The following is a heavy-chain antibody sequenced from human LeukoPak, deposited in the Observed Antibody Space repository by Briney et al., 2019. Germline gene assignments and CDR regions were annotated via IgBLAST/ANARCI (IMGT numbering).Heavy chain of an antibody. Sequence: KPSETLSLSCTVSGGSNNSYYWSWIRQPPGKGLEWIGYTHPSGNTNYSPSLKSRVTISIDISRNQFSLKLSSVTAADTAVYYCARKAPKKGWFDPWGQGTLVTVSS. J-gene: IGHJ5*02. CDR2: THPSGNT. V-gene: IGHV4-4*09. CDR3: ARKAPKKGWFDP. CDR1: GGSNNSYY.